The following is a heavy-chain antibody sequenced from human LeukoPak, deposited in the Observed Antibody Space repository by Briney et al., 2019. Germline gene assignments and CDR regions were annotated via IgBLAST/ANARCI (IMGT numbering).Heavy chain of an antibody. Sequence: GGSLRLPSAASGLTFDNYATPWVRRAPGKGLEWGSGISCNSGSKGYADSVKGRFTISRDNAKNSLYLQINILRAEETALYYSAKDSHWASSYGARNDYWGQGTLVTVSS. D-gene: IGHD3-16*01. V-gene: IGHV3-9*01. CDR3: AKDSHWASSYGARNDY. CDR1: GLTFDNYA. CDR2: ISCNSGSK. J-gene: IGHJ4*02.